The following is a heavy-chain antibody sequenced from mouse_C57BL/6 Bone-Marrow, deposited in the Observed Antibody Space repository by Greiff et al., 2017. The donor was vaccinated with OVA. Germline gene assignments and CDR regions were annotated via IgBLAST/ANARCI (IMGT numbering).Heavy chain of an antibody. CDR1: GYAFTNYL. CDR2: INPGNGGT. CDR3: ATLGRSHDY. J-gene: IGHJ2*01. D-gene: IGHD4-1*01. Sequence: VQLQESGAELVRPGTSVKVSCKASGYAFTNYLIEWVKQRPGQGLEWIGGINPGNGGTNYNEKFKGKATLTADTSSSTAYMQLSSLTSEDSAVYYCATLGRSHDYWGQGTTLTVSS. V-gene: IGHV1-54*01.